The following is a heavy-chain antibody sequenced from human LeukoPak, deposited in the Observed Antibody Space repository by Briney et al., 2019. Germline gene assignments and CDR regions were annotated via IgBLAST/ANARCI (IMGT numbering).Heavy chain of an antibody. V-gene: IGHV3-30-3*01. CDR3: ARDKGYYGDYWNYFDY. J-gene: IGHJ4*02. Sequence: PGGSLRLSCAASGFTFSSYAMHWVRQAPGKGLEWVAVISYDGSNKYYADSVKGRFTISRDNSKNTLYLQMNGLRAEDTAVYYCARDKGYYGDYWNYFDYWGQGTLVTVSS. CDR1: GFTFSSYA. D-gene: IGHD4-17*01. CDR2: ISYDGSNK.